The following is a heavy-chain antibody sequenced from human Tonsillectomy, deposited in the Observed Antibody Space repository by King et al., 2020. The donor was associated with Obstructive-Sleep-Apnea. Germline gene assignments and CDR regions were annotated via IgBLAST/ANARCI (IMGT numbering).Heavy chain of an antibody. V-gene: IGHV3-74*01. Sequence: EVQLVESGGGLVQPGGSLRLSCAASGFTFRTSWMLWVRQAPGKGLVWVSRINSDGCSRIYADFVKGRFTISRANAKNTLYRQMNSLRAEDTAVYYCARDRGGAGPTTTDYWGQGTLVTVSS. CDR3: ARDRGGAGPTTTDY. D-gene: IGHD1-26*01. J-gene: IGHJ4*02. CDR1: GFTFRTSW. CDR2: INSDGCSR.